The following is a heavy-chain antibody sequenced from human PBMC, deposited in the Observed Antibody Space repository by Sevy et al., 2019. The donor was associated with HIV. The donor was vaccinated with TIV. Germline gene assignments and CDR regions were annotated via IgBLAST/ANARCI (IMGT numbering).Heavy chain of an antibody. D-gene: IGHD2-2*01. CDR1: GFTFSSYA. CDR3: ARDPTAPVDPTLFDY. CDR2: ISSSSGTI. J-gene: IGHJ4*02. V-gene: IGHV3-48*02. Sequence: GGSLRLSCAASGFTFSSYAMNWVRRAPGKGLEWVSYISSSSGTIYYADSVKGRFTISRDNAENSLYLQMDGLRDEDTAVYYCARDPTAPVDPTLFDYWGQGTLVTVSS.